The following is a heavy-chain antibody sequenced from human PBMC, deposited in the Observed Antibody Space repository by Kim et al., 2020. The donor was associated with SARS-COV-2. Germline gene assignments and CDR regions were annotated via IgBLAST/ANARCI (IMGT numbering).Heavy chain of an antibody. CDR1: GFTFSSYA. CDR2: IYSGGSST. D-gene: IGHD3-10*01. CDR3: AKDQRPKLRPPGFGEFISFYYGMDV. Sequence: GGSLRLSCAASGFTFSSYAMSWVRQAPGKGLEWVSVIYSGGSSTYYADSVKGRFTISRDNSKNTLYLQMNSLRAEDTAVYYCAKDQRPKLRPPGFGEFISFYYGMDVWGQGTTVTVSS. J-gene: IGHJ6*02. V-gene: IGHV3-23*03.